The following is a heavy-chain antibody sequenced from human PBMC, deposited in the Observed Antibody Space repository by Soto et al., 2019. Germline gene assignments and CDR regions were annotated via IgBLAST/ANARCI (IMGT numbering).Heavy chain of an antibody. V-gene: IGHV3-21*01. CDR2: ISSSSSYI. Sequence: EVQLVESGGGLVKPGGSLRLSCAASGFTFSSYSMNWVRQAPGKRLEWVSSISSSSSYIYYADSVKGRFTISRDNAKNSLYLQMNSLRAEDTAVYYCSTGEYYYDSSGYYYCWGQGTLVTVSS. J-gene: IGHJ4*02. CDR1: GFTFSSYS. CDR3: STGEYYYDSSGYYYC. D-gene: IGHD3-22*01.